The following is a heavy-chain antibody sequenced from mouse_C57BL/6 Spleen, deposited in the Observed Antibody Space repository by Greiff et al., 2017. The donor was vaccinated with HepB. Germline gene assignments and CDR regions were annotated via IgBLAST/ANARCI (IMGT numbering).Heavy chain of an antibody. J-gene: IGHJ2*01. V-gene: IGHV1-80*01. CDR1: GYAFSSYW. D-gene: IGHD1-1*01. Sequence: VHLVESGAELVKPGASVKISCKASGYAFSSYWMNWVKQRPGKGLEWIGQIYPGDGDTNYNGKFKGKATLTADKSSSTAYMQLSSLTSEDSAVYFCARIYYYGSSSYYFDYWGQGTTLTVSS. CDR3: ARIYYYGSSSYYFDY. CDR2: IYPGDGDT.